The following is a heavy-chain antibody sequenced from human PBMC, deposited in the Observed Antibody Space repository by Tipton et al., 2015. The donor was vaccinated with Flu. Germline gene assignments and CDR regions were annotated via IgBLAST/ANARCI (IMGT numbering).Heavy chain of an antibody. CDR1: GGSISSSSYY. V-gene: IGHV4-39*07. Sequence: LRLSCTVSGGSISSSSYYWGWIRQPPGKGLEWIGSIYYSGSTYYNPSLKSRVTISVDTSKNQFSLKLSSVTAADTAVYYCAAFPYYYDSSGYYLTDALDIWGQGTMVTASS. J-gene: IGHJ3*02. D-gene: IGHD3-22*01. CDR2: IYYSGST. CDR3: AAFPYYYDSSGYYLTDALDI.